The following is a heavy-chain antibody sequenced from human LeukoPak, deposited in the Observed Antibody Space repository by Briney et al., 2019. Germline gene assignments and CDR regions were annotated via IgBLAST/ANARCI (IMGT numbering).Heavy chain of an antibody. Sequence: PGGSLRPSCAASGFTFRTYSMNWVRQAPGKGLEWVSYISSSSSSIFYADSVKGRFTISGDNAKNSLYLQMNSLRDEDTAVYYCARESRESCAAFDIWGQGTMVTASS. CDR3: ARESRESCAAFDI. J-gene: IGHJ3*02. V-gene: IGHV3-48*02. CDR2: ISSSSSSI. D-gene: IGHD2-21*01. CDR1: GFTFRTYS.